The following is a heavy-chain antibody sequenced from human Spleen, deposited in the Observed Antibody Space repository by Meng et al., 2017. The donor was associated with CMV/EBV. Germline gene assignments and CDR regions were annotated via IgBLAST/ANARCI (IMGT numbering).Heavy chain of an antibody. D-gene: IGHD3-22*01. V-gene: IGHV4-34*01. Sequence: SGGSVSGYFGSWIPQSPEEGLEWIGEINHSGTTNYNPSHKSRVTLSVDTSKNQVSLKLNSVTAADTAVYYCARAGSYYYDSRGYYSYWGQGTLVTVSS. J-gene: IGHJ4*02. CDR1: GGSVSGYF. CDR2: INHSGTT. CDR3: ARAGSYYYDSRGYYSY.